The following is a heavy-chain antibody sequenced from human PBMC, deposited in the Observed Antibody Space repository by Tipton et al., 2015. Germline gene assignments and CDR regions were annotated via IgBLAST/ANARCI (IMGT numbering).Heavy chain of an antibody. D-gene: IGHD3-22*01. V-gene: IGHV4-38-2*01. J-gene: IGHJ1*01. CDR3: ARASIIQGYYHDSSRYYLFNS. Sequence: LRLSCAVSAYSISSDYYWGWIRQPPGKGLEWIGSISHSGNTYYNPSLKSRVTMSRDTSKNQFSLKLTSVIAADTAVYYCARASIIQGYYHDSSRYYLFNSWGQGTLVTVSS. CDR2: ISHSGNT. CDR1: AYSISSDYY.